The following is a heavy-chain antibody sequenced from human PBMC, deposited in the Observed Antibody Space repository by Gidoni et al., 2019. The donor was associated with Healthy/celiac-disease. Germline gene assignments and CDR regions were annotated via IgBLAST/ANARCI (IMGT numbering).Heavy chain of an antibody. D-gene: IGHD6-19*01. CDR3: AKSLSGWLGIDY. V-gene: IGHV3-43*01. Sequence: EVQLVESGGVVVQPGGSLRLSCAASGCTFDDYTMHWVRQAPGKGLEWVSLISWDGGSTYYADSVKGRFTISRDNSKNSLYLQMNSLRTEDTALYYCAKSLSGWLGIDYWGQGTLVTVSS. J-gene: IGHJ4*02. CDR2: ISWDGGST. CDR1: GCTFDDYT.